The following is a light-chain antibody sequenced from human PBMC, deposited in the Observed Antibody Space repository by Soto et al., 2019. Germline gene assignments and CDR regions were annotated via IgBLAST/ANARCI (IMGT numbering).Light chain of an antibody. V-gene: IGLV1-44*01. CDR2: SND. CDR3: AAWDGSLNGAL. CDR1: SSNIGVNT. J-gene: IGLJ2*01. Sequence: QSVLTQPPSASGTPGQKVTISCSGSSSNIGVNTVSWYQQLPGTAPKLLMYSNDQRPSGVPDRFSGSKSGTSASLAISGLQSEDEADYYCAAWDGSLNGALFGGGTKLTVL.